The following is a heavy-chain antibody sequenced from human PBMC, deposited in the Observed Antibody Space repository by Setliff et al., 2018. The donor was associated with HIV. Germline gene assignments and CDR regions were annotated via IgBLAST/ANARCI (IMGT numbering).Heavy chain of an antibody. J-gene: IGHJ3*01. CDR2: IYYSGRT. V-gene: IGHV4-31*03. D-gene: IGHD3-3*01. Sequence: SETLSLTCTVSGDSISSAGYFWSWIRQHPGKGLEWIGHIYYSGRTYYNPSLKSRVTMAIDTSQKEFSLKLTSVTDADTAVYYCARGKNNGRFLEKIHGAFNVWGRGTLVTVSS. CDR3: ARGKNNGRFLEKIHGAFNV. CDR1: GDSISSAGYF.